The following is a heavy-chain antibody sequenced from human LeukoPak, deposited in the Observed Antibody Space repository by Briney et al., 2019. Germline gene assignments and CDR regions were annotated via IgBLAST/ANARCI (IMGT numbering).Heavy chain of an antibody. J-gene: IGHJ2*01. CDR1: GFTFSSYE. CDR3: ARATGYLSYFDL. Sequence: GGSLRLSCAASGFTFSSYEMNWVRQAPGKGLEWVSYISSSGNIRYYTDSVKGRLTISRDNAKNSLYLQMNSLRAEDTAVYYCARATGYLSYFDLWGRGTLVTVSS. V-gene: IGHV3-48*03. CDR2: ISSSGNIR. D-gene: IGHD3-9*01.